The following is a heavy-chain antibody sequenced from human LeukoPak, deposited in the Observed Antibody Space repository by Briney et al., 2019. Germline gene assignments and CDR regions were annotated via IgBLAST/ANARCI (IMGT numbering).Heavy chain of an antibody. D-gene: IGHD3-10*01. J-gene: IGHJ4*02. CDR3: ARDVPFGESCDY. V-gene: IGHV3-7*04. CDR1: GFTFSQYW. CDR2: IKQDESEK. Sequence: GGSLRLSCAASGFTFSQYWMSWVRQALGKGLEWVANIKQDESEKYYVASVKGRFTISRDNAKNSLYLQMDSLRADDTAVYYCARDVPFGESCDYWGQGTLVTVSS.